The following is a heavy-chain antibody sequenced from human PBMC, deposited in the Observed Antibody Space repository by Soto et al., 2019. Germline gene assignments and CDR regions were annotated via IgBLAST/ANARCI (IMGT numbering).Heavy chain of an antibody. CDR3: ATGGHVAGSYYYYYGMDV. J-gene: IGHJ6*02. CDR2: IYHSGST. CDR1: GGSISSSNW. Sequence: SETLSLTCAVSGGSISSSNWWSWVRQPPGKGLEWIGEIYHSGSTNYNPSLKSRVTISVDKSKNQFSLKLSSVTAADTAVYYCATGGHVAGSYYYYYGMDVWGQGTTVTVSS. V-gene: IGHV4-4*02. D-gene: IGHD6-19*01.